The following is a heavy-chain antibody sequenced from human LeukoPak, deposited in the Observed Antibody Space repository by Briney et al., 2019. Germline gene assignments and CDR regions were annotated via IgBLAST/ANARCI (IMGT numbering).Heavy chain of an antibody. V-gene: IGHV3-48*01. D-gene: IGHD6-6*01. CDR3: ARGLAARRGAFYI. J-gene: IGHJ3*02. Sequence: PGGSLRLSCAASGFTFSGFIMNWVRQAPGKGLEWVSYISTSSSPIYYADSVKGRFTISRDNAKNSLYLQMNSLRAEDTAVYYCARGLAARRGAFYIWGQGEMVTVSS. CDR1: GFTFSGFI. CDR2: ISTSSSPI.